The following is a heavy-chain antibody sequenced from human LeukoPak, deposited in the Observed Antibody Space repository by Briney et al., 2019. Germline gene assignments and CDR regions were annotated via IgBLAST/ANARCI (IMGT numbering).Heavy chain of an antibody. J-gene: IGHJ5*02. V-gene: IGHV4-38-2*02. D-gene: IGHD6-13*01. CDR3: ARDRSYSSSCCRRFDP. CDR2: VHHTGST. CDR1: GYSISRGYY. Sequence: SETLSLTCNVSGYSISRGYYWGWIRQPPGKGLEWIGSVHHTGSTYYNPSLKSRVTISVDTSKNQFSLKLSSVTAADTAVYYCARDRSYSSSCCRRFDPWGQGTLVTVSS.